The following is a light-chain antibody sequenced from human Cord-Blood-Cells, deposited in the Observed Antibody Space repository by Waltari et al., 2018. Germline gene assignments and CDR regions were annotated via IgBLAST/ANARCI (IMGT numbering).Light chain of an antibody. V-gene: IGLV3-1*01. CDR1: KLGDKY. CDR3: QACDSSTVV. Sequence: SYELTQPPSVSVSPGQTASMTCSGDKLGDKYACWYQQKPGQSTVLVIYQDSKRPSGSPERFSGANSGNTATLTISGTQAMDYADHYCQACDSSTVVFGGGTKLTVL. J-gene: IGLJ2*01. CDR2: QDS.